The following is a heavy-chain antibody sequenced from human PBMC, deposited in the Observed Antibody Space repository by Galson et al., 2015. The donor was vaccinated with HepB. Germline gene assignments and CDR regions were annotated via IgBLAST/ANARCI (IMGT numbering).Heavy chain of an antibody. V-gene: IGHV3-30*18. CDR2: ISYDGSNK. Sequence: SLRLSCAASGFTFSSYGMHWVRQAPGKGLEWVAVISYDGSNKYYADSVKGRFTISRDNSKNTLYLQMNSLRAEDTAVYYCAKDLPSFLHYYYYYYMDVWGKGTTVTVSS. CDR1: GFTFSSYG. D-gene: IGHD3-3*01. J-gene: IGHJ6*03. CDR3: AKDLPSFLHYYYYYYMDV.